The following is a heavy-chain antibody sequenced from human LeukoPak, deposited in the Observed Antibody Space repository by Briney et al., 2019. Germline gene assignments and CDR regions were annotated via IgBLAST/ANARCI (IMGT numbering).Heavy chain of an antibody. CDR1: GFTFSSYA. J-gene: IGHJ5*02. CDR2: ISGSGGST. Sequence: GGSLRLSCAASGFTFSSYAMSWVRQAPGKGLERVSAISGSGGSTYYADSVKGRFTISRDNSKNTLYLQMNSLRAEDTAVYYCAKDRYYYGSGSPLDWFDPWGQGTLVTVSS. V-gene: IGHV3-23*01. D-gene: IGHD3-10*01. CDR3: AKDRYYYGSGSPLDWFDP.